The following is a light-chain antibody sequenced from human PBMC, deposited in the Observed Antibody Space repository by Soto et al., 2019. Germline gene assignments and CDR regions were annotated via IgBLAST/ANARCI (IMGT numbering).Light chain of an antibody. V-gene: IGKV3-20*01. CDR3: QQYSTSRLT. J-gene: IGKJ4*01. Sequence: EIVLTQSPGTLSLSPGERANLACRASQSVTSSYLAWYQQKPGQAPRLLISGASSRATGIPDRFSGSGSGTDFTLTISRLEPEDFAVYYCQQYSTSRLTFGGGTNVEIK. CDR2: GAS. CDR1: QSVTSSY.